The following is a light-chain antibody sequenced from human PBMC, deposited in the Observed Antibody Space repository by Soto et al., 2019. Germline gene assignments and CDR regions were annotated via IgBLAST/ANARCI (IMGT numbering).Light chain of an antibody. V-gene: IGKV1-5*03. CDR2: KAS. J-gene: IGKJ1*01. CDR3: QQYNSYSRT. CDR1: QSISSW. Sequence: DIQITQSPSTLSASVGDRVTITCRASQSISSWLAWYQQKPGKAPKLLIYKASSLESGVPSRFSGSGPGTEFTLTISSLQPDDFATYYCQQYNSYSRTFGQGTKVDNK.